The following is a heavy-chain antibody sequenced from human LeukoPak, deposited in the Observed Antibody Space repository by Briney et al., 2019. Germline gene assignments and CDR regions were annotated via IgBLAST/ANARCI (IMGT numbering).Heavy chain of an antibody. Sequence: PGGSLRLSCAASGFTFSSYAMHWVRQAPGKGLEWVAFIHYDGGNNYYADSVKGRFTISRDNSKNTLYLQMNTLRDDDTAVYYCAKDHGSSDWYYFDYWGQGTLVTVSS. CDR2: IHYDGGNN. D-gene: IGHD6-13*01. CDR3: AKDHGSSDWYYFDY. CDR1: GFTFSSYA. V-gene: IGHV3-30*02. J-gene: IGHJ4*02.